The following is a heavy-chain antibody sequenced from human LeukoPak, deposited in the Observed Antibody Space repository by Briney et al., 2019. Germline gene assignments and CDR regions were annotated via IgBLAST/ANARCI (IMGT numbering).Heavy chain of an antibody. D-gene: IGHD2/OR15-2a*01. CDR2: IIPIFGTA. V-gene: IGHV1-69*06. CDR1: GGTFSSYA. J-gene: IGHJ6*03. Sequence: GASVKVSCKASGGTFSSYAISWVRQAPGQGLEWMGGIIPIFGTANYAQKFQGRVTITADKSTSTAYMELSSLRSEDTAVYYCARSTRISFSHYYYMDVWGKGTTVTISS. CDR3: ARSTRISFSHYYYMDV.